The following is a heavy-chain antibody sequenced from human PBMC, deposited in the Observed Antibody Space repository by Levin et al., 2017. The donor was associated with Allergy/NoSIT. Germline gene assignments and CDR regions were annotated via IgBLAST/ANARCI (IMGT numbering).Heavy chain of an antibody. D-gene: IGHD5-18*01. Sequence: SETLSLSCSVSGGSTSSSDYYWGWIRQPPGKGLEWIGSIYYRGTTYYNPSLKSRATISVDTSKNLSLKVRSVTAADTAVYYCASVRGYSYGYGYWGQGTLVTVSS. CDR2: IYYRGTT. V-gene: IGHV4-39*01. CDR1: GGSTSSSDYY. CDR3: ASVRGYSYGYGY. J-gene: IGHJ4*02.